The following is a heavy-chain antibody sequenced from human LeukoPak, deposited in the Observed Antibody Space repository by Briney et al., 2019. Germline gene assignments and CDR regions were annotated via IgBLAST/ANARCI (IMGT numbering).Heavy chain of an antibody. V-gene: IGHV1-69*05. J-gene: IGHJ1*01. CDR2: IIPIFGTA. CDR1: GGTFSSYA. D-gene: IGHD2-2*01. CDR3: ARTDCSSSNCHRRYFDH. Sequence: ASVKVSCKASGGTFSSYAISWVRQAPGQGLEWMGGIIPIFGTANYAQRFQGRVTITTDESTSTAYMELSSLRSEDTAVYYCARTDCSSSNCHRRYFDHWGQGTLVTVSS.